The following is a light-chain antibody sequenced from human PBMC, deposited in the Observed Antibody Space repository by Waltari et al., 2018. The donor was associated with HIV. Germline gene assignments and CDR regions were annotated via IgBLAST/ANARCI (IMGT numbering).Light chain of an antibody. CDR2: RNH. J-gene: IGLJ3*02. Sequence: QSVLTQPPSASGTPGPRVPLSCSRSISTTGLNSIYWYQQLPETAPKLLISRNHQRPSGVPDRFSGSKSSTSASLAISGLRSEDEADYYCAAWDDSLSGVVFGEGTKLTVL. CDR3: AAWDDSLSGVV. CDR1: ISTTGLNS. V-gene: IGLV1-47*01.